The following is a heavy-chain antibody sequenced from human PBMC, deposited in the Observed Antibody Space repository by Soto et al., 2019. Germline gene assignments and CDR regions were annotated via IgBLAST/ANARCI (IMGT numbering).Heavy chain of an antibody. CDR1: GFTFSDYY. J-gene: IGHJ5*02. D-gene: IGHD5-12*01. V-gene: IGHV3-11*01. Sequence: GGSQRLSCAASGFTFSDYYMSWIRQAPGKGLEWVSYISSSGSTIYYADSVKGRFTISRDNAKNSLYLQMNSLRAEDTAVYYCARGPRRDGYNWFDPWGQGTLVTVSS. CDR3: ARGPRRDGYNWFDP. CDR2: ISSSGSTI.